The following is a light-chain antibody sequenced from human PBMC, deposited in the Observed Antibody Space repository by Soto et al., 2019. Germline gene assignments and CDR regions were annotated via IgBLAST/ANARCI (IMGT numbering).Light chain of an antibody. CDR1: QTISNS. Sequence: EIALTQSPATLSLSPGERATLSCRASQTISNSLAWYQEKPGQAPRLLIYDSSNRATGIPPRFSGSGSGTDFTLTISSLEPQDFAVYYCQQRGKWPSTFGPGTKVEMK. CDR2: DSS. J-gene: IGKJ2*02. CDR3: QQRGKWPST. V-gene: IGKV3-11*01.